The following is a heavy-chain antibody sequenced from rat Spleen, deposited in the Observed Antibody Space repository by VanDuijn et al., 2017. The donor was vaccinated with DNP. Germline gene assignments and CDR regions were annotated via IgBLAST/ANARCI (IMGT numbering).Heavy chain of an antibody. Sequence: EVQLVESGGDLVQPGRSLKLSCAASGFTFSKYGMAWVRQAPTKGLEWVASISTSGEYSHYRDSVRGRFTISRDNAKNTLYLQMNSLRSEDTATYYCARGGLYYFDYWGQGVMVTVSS. V-gene: IGHV5S13*01. J-gene: IGHJ2*01. CDR3: ARGGLYYFDY. D-gene: IGHD1-12*01. CDR2: ISTSGEYS. CDR1: GFTFSKYG.